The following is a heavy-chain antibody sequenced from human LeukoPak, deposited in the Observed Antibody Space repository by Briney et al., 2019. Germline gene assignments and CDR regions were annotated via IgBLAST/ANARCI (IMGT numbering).Heavy chain of an antibody. CDR3: ARDHNHAFDN. V-gene: IGHV3-21*05. CDR2: IGIDSGNT. D-gene: IGHD1-14*01. J-gene: IGHJ4*02. Sequence: GGSLRLSCTASGFPFTEYSMNWVRQVPGQGLEWIAYIGIDSGNTKYADTVRSRFTISGDKTKNSLYLQMNSLRVDDTAVYYCARDHNHAFDNWGQGTLVSVAS. CDR1: GFPFTEYS.